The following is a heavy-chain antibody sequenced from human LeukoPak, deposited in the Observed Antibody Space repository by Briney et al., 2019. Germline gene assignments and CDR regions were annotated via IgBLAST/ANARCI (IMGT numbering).Heavy chain of an antibody. D-gene: IGHD5-18*01. CDR2: ISSSSRYI. V-gene: IGHV3-21*01. Sequence: GGSLRLSCAASGFTFSSYSMNWVRQAPGKGLEWVSSISSSSRYIYYADSVKGRFTISRDNAKNSLYLQMNSLRAEDTAVYYCARGQTAMVTGDFDYWGQGTLVTVSS. CDR3: ARGQTAMVTGDFDY. J-gene: IGHJ4*02. CDR1: GFTFSSYS.